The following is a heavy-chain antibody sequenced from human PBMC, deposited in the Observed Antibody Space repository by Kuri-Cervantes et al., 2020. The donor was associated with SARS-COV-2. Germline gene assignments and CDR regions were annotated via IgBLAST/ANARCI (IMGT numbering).Heavy chain of an antibody. J-gene: IGHJ6*02. D-gene: IGHD3-22*01. V-gene: IGHV3-11*04. CDR1: GFTFSDNY. Sequence: GESLKISCAASGFTFSDNYMSWIRQAPGKGLEWVSYISSSGSTIYYADSVKGRFTISRDNAKNSLYLQMNSLRAEDTAVYYCAKDPEDYYDTSRSMDVWGQGTTVTVSS. CDR2: ISSSGSTI. CDR3: AKDPEDYYDTSRSMDV.